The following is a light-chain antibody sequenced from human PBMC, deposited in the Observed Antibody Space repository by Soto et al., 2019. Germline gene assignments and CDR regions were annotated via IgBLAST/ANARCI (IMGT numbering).Light chain of an antibody. CDR1: QSVSSTY. CDR2: AAS. V-gene: IGKV3-20*01. J-gene: IGKJ1*01. Sequence: EIVLTQSPGTLSLSPGERATLSCRPSQSVSSTYLDWYQQKPGQAPRLLIYAASSRATGIPDRFSGGASATDFTLTISRLEPEDFAVYYCRHYINSQWTFGQGTKVXXK. CDR3: RHYINSQWT.